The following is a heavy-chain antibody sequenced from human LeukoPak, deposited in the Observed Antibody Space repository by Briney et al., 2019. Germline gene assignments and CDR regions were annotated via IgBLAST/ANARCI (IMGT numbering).Heavy chain of an antibody. J-gene: IGHJ4*02. CDR3: ARDRSSSRGYFDY. CDR2: ITTYNGNT. Sequence: ASVKVSCKASGYTFTNYGINWVRQAPGQGLEWMGWITTYNGNTNYAQRLQGRVTMTTDTSTSTAYMELRSLRSDDTAVYYCARDRSSSRGYFDYWGQGTLVTVSS. V-gene: IGHV1-18*01. D-gene: IGHD6-13*01. CDR1: GYTFTNYG.